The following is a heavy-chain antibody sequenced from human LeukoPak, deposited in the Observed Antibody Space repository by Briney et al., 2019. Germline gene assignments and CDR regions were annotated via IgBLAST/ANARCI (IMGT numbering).Heavy chain of an antibody. CDR3: ARDRRWLRFHGFDI. CDR1: GGSISNGDYY. CDR2: IYYSGST. Sequence: PSETLSLTCTASGGSISNGDYYWTWIRQHPGKGLEWIGYIYYSGSTYYNPSLKSRVVISVDTSKNQFSLKLKSVTAADTAVYYCARDRRWLRFHGFDIWGQGTMVTVSS. V-gene: IGHV4-31*03. D-gene: IGHD5-12*01. J-gene: IGHJ3*02.